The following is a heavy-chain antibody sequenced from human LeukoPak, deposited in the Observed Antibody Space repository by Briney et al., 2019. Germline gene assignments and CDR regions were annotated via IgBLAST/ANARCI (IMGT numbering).Heavy chain of an antibody. CDR2: IYHSGST. CDR3: ASTVGRGRYCSSTSCSSLDY. J-gene: IGHJ4*02. Sequence: SETLSLTCAVYGGSFSGYYWSWIRQPPGKGLEWIGEIYHSGSTNYNPSLKSRVTISVDKSKNQFSLKLSSVTAADTAVYYCASTVGRGRYCSSTSCSSLDYWGQGTLVTVSS. CDR1: GGSFSGYY. V-gene: IGHV4-34*01. D-gene: IGHD2-2*01.